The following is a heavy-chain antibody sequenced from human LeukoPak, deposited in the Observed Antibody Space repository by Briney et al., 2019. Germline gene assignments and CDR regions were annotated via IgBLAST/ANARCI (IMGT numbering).Heavy chain of an antibody. V-gene: IGHV1-2*02. CDR2: INPNSGGP. D-gene: IGHD3-16*01. Sequence: ASLKLSCTVSGYTFTGYYMHWVRQAPGQGLEWMGWINPNSGGPTYAQKIQGSVTMTRETSISTAYMEDTSVGTAYMELSGLRSADTAVYYCARDRGGGYFDHWGQGTLVTVSS. J-gene: IGHJ4*02. CDR1: GYTFTGYY. CDR3: ARDRGGGYFDH.